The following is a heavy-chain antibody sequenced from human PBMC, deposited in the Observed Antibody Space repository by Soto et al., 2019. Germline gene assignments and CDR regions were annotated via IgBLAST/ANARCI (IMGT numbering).Heavy chain of an antibody. CDR1: GFTVSSNY. D-gene: IGHD2-15*01. V-gene: IGHV3-53*01. CDR3: ARDGPFRSGGSRVNYYYGMDV. Sequence: PGGSLRLSCAASGFTVSSNYMSWVRQAPGKGLEWVSVIYSGGSTYYADSVKGRFTISRDNSKNTLYLQMNSLRAEDTAVYYCARDGPFRSGGSRVNYYYGMDVWGQGTTVTVSS. J-gene: IGHJ6*02. CDR2: IYSGGST.